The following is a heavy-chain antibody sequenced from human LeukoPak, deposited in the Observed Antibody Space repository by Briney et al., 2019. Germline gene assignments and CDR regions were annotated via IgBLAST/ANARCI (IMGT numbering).Heavy chain of an antibody. CDR3: AKAWSGIAAAPRDY. V-gene: IGHV3-23*01. Sequence: PGGSLTLSCAASGFTFSSYAMSWVRQAPGKGLEWVSAISGSGGSTYYADSVKGRFTISRDNSKNTLYLQMNSLRAEDTAVYYCAKAWSGIAAAPRDYWGQGTLVTVSS. J-gene: IGHJ4*02. CDR1: GFTFSSYA. D-gene: IGHD6-13*01. CDR2: ISGSGGST.